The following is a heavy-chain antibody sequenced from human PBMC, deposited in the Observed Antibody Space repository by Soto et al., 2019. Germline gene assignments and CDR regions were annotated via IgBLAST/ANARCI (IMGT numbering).Heavy chain of an antibody. J-gene: IGHJ4*02. CDR1: GFTFSSYG. D-gene: IGHD3-22*01. CDR2: IWYDGSNK. V-gene: IGHV3-33*01. Sequence: PGGALRLSCAASGFTFSSYGMHWVRQAPGKGLEWVEVIWYDGSNKYYADSVKGRFTISRDNSKNTLYLQMNSLRAEDTAVYYCASLHYYDSSAPFDYWGQGTLVTVSS. CDR3: ASLHYYDSSAPFDY.